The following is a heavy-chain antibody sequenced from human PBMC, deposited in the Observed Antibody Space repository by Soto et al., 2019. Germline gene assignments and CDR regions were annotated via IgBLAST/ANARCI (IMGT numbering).Heavy chain of an antibody. V-gene: IGHV4-59*01. CDR3: AGGVGGGSYYDFWSGYYPFDF. CDR1: GGSISSYY. CDR2: IYYSGST. D-gene: IGHD3-3*01. J-gene: IGHJ4*02. Sequence: SETLSLTCIVSGGSISSYYWSWIRQPPGKGLEWIGYIYYSGSTNYNPSLKSRVTISVDTSKNQFSLKLSSVTAADTAVYYCAGGVGGGSYYDFWSGYYPFDFWGQGTLVTVSS.